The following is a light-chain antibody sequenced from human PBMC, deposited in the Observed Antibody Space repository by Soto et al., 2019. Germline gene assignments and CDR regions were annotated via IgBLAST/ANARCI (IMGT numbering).Light chain of an antibody. V-gene: IGLV2-8*01. Sequence: QSALTQPPSASGSLGQSGTISCTGTGNDVGGYDYVSWYQQHPGKPPQLMIYGVSKRPSGVPDRFSGSKSGNTASLTVSGLQAEDEADYYCCSFAGSYNFYVFGAGTKVTVL. CDR2: GVS. CDR3: CSFAGSYNFYV. CDR1: GNDVGGYDY. J-gene: IGLJ1*01.